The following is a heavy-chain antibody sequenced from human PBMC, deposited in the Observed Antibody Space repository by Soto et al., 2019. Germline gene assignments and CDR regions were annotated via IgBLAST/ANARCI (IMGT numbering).Heavy chain of an antibody. D-gene: IGHD4-17*01. Sequence: PGGSLRLSCAASGFTFNIYALHSVRQAPGKGLEWVAVISFDGTKKYYSDSVKGRFTISRDNLKNTLYLQMNNLRVEDAALYFCAREDDYGYRYINYGLDVWGQGTTVTVSS. V-gene: IGHV3-30-3*01. J-gene: IGHJ6*02. CDR2: ISFDGTKK. CDR3: AREDDYGYRYINYGLDV. CDR1: GFTFNIYA.